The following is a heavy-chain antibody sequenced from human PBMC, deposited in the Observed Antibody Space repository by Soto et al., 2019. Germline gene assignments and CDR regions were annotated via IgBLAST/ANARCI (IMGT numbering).Heavy chain of an antibody. CDR2: ISWNSGST. J-gene: IGHJ4*02. CDR3: AKDSHWAIISPTHDY. Sequence: AGGSLRLSCAASGFTFGDYAMHWVRQAPGKGLEWVSGISWNSGSTYYADSVKGRFTISRDTSKNMLYLQMDSLRAEDTAIYYCAKDSHWAIISPTHDYWGQGTLVTVSS. V-gene: IGHV3-23*01. CDR1: GFTFGDYA. D-gene: IGHD2-2*01.